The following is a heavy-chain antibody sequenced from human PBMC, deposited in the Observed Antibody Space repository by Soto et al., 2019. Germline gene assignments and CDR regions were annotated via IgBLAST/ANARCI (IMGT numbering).Heavy chain of an antibody. CDR3: ARDQANYGMDV. Sequence: QVQLVQSGAEVKKPGASVKVSCKASGYTFTSYDINWVRQATGQGLEWMGWMNPNSANTDYAQKFQGRITMTTNTSISTAYMELSSLRSEDTAVYYCARDQANYGMDVWCQGTTVTVSS. CDR2: MNPNSANT. CDR1: GYTFTSYD. V-gene: IGHV1-8*01. J-gene: IGHJ6*02.